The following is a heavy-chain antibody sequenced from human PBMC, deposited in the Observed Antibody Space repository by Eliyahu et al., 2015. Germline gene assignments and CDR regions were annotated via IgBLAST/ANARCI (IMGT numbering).Heavy chain of an antibody. CDR3: ARAGGGYGGYVYFGMDV. CDR1: GFXFXXFA. J-gene: IGHJ6*02. CDR2: ILYDGSNE. Sequence: QVQLVESGGGVLQPGRSLRLSCAASGFXFXXFALHXXRQAPGEGLEWVALILYDGSNEYYADSVKGRFTISRDNSKNTLFLHMNSLRAEDTAVYYCARAGGGYGGYVYFGMDVWGQGTTVTVSS. V-gene: IGHV3-30-3*01. D-gene: IGHD5-12*01.